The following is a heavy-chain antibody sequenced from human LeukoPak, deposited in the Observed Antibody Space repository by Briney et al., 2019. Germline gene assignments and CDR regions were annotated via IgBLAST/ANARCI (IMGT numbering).Heavy chain of an antibody. V-gene: IGHV4-61*08. CDR2: IYYSGST. D-gene: IGHD3-22*01. J-gene: IGHJ4*02. Sequence: KSSETLSLTCTVSGGSISSGDYYWSWIRQPPGKGLEWIGYIYYSGSTNYNPSLKSRVTISVDTSKNQFSLKLSSVTAADTAVYYCARGPWGLYYDSSGHWGQGTLVTVSS. CDR3: ARGPWGLYYDSSGH. CDR1: GGSISSGDYY.